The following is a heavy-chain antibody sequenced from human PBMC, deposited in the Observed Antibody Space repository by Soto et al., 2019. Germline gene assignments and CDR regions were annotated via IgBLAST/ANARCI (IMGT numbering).Heavy chain of an antibody. J-gene: IGHJ4*02. V-gene: IGHV1-18*01. D-gene: IGHD3-16*01. Sequence: VASVTVSCKASVYTFMSYGISWVRQAPGQGLEWMGWISAYNGNTNYAQKLQGRVTMTTDTSTSTAYMELRSLRSDDTAVYYCARDAYGSPGYWGQGTLVTVSS. CDR3: ARDAYGSPGY. CDR1: VYTFMSYG. CDR2: ISAYNGNT.